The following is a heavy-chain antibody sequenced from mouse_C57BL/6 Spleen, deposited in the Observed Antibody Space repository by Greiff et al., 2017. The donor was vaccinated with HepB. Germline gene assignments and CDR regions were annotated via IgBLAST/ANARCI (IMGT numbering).Heavy chain of an antibody. V-gene: IGHV1-15*01. D-gene: IGHD1-1*01. CDR3: TRSGDYYGSSWYFDV. CDR1: GYTFTDYE. Sequence: QVQLKESGAELVRPGASVTLSCKASGYTFTDYEMHWVKQTPVHGLEWIGAIDPETGGTAYNQKFKGKAILTADKSSSTAYMELRSLTSEDSAVYYCTRSGDYYGSSWYFDVWGTGTTVTVSS. J-gene: IGHJ1*03. CDR2: IDPETGGT.